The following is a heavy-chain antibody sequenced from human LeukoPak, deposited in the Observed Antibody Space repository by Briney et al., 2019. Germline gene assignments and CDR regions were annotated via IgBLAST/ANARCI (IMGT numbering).Heavy chain of an antibody. J-gene: IGHJ5*02. CDR3: ARGMVRGNWFDP. Sequence: ASVKVSCKASGYTFTTYDINWVRQATGQGLEWVGWMNPKSDNTGYAQKFQGRVTISRNTSISTAYMELSSLRSEDTAVYYCARGMVRGNWFDPWGQGTLVTVSS. D-gene: IGHD3-10*01. CDR2: MNPKSDNT. V-gene: IGHV1-8*03. CDR1: GYTFTTYD.